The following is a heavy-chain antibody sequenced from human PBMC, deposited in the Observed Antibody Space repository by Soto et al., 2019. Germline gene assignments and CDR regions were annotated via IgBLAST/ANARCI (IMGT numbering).Heavy chain of an antibody. J-gene: IGHJ4*02. CDR1: GGSISSGGYY. Sequence: PSETLSLTCTVSGGSISSGGYYWSWIRQHPGKGLEWIGYIYYSGSTNYNPSLKSRVTMSVDTSKNQFSLKLSSVTAADTAVYYCARGHSSSWTFFDYWGQGTLVTVSS. D-gene: IGHD6-13*01. CDR3: ARGHSSSWTFFDY. V-gene: IGHV4-61*08. CDR2: IYYSGST.